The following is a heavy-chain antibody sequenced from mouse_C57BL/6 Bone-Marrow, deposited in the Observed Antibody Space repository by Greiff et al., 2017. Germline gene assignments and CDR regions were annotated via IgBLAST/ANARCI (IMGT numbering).Heavy chain of an antibody. CDR3: ARNSNYYGSSYEFAY. CDR1: GFTFSDYG. D-gene: IGHD1-1*01. CDR2: ISNLAYSI. Sequence: EVQGVESGGGLVQPGGSLKLSCAASGFTFSDYGMAWVRQAPRKGPEWVAFISNLAYSIYYADTVTGRFTISRENAKNTLYLEMSSLRSEYTAMYYCARNSNYYGSSYEFAYWGQGTLVTVSA. V-gene: IGHV5-15*01. J-gene: IGHJ3*01.